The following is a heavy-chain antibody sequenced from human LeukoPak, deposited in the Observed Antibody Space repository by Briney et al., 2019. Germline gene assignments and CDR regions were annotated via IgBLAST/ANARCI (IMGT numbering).Heavy chain of an antibody. V-gene: IGHV3-23*01. CDR1: GFTFSSYA. J-gene: IGHJ4*02. CDR2: ISGSGGST. D-gene: IGHD2-2*01. Sequence: PGGSLRLSCAASGFTFSSYAMSWVRQAPGKRLEWVSAISGSGGSTYYADSVKGRFTISRDNSKNTLYLQMNSLRAEDTAVYYCAITVVPAAMLGYWGQGTLVTVSS. CDR3: AITVVPAAMLGY.